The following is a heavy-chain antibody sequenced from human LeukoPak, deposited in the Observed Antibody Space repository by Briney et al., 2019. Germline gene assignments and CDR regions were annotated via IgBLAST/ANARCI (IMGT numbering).Heavy chain of an antibody. Sequence: GGSLRLSCAASGFTFSAYHINWVRQAPGKGLEWISYISTTGTTIHYADSVKGRFAISRDNAKSSLYLQMNSLRAEDTAVYYCARGSTYCESSGQVPFDYWGQGTLVTVSS. D-gene: IGHD3-22*01. V-gene: IGHV3-48*01. CDR1: GFTFSAYH. CDR3: ARGSTYCESSGQVPFDY. J-gene: IGHJ4*02. CDR2: ISTTGTTI.